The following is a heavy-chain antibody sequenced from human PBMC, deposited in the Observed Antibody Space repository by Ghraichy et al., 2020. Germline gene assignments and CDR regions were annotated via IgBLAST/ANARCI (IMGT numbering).Heavy chain of an antibody. CDR3: ARDNHDSTAYYPTVDF. D-gene: IGHD3-16*01. Sequence: ASVKVSCKTSGFTFTSYGFSWVRQAPGQGLEWIGWISADDGTTKYAQKFQGRVTMTSDRSTTTAYMELRSLRSDDTAVYLCARDNHDSTAYYPTVDFWGQGTLVNVSS. CDR2: ISADDGTT. V-gene: IGHV1-18*01. J-gene: IGHJ4*02. CDR1: GFTFTSYG.